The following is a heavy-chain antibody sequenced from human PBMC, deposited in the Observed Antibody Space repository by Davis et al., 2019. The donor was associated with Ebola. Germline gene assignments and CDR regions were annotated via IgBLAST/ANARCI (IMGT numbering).Heavy chain of an antibody. CDR2: FDPEDGET. J-gene: IGHJ6*02. V-gene: IGHV1-24*01. CDR1: GYTLTELS. D-gene: IGHD6-6*01. Sequence: ASVTVSCKVSGYTLTELSMHWVRQAPGKGLEWMGGFDPEDGETIYAQKFQGRVTMTEDTSTDTAYMELSSLRSEDTAVYSCATVKAARPSYDYGMDVWGQGTTVTVSS. CDR3: ATVKAARPSYDYGMDV.